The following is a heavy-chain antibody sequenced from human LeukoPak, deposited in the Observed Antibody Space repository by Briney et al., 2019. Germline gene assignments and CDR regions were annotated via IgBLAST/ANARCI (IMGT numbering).Heavy chain of an antibody. J-gene: IGHJ4*02. CDR2: INPSGGST. CDR3: ARSSNPYGSGP. V-gene: IGHV1-46*01. Sequence: GASVKVSCKASGYTFTSYYMHWVRQAPGQELEWMRIINPSGGSTRYAQKFQGRVTMTRDTSTSTVYMELSSLRSEDTAVYYCARSSNPYGSGPWGQGTLVTVSS. D-gene: IGHD3-10*01. CDR1: GYTFTSYY.